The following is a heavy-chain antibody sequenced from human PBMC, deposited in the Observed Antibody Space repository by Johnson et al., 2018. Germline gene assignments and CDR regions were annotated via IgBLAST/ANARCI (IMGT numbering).Heavy chain of an antibody. J-gene: IGHJ4*02. CDR3: ARGGLRAGRAAGRASRGGGGVGWGGAAGCYGGGGGDWGGFLCYYVQC. V-gene: IGHV1-69*01. Sequence: QVQLQESGAEVKKPGSSVTVSCKASGGSFSSCAICWLLREPGQRLEGRGGVIPIFGTANYAQTLQGRVTMTADESTSPAYMELSSLSAEDAAVYYWARGGLRAGRAAGRASRGGGGVGWGGAAGCYGGGGGDWGGFLCYYVQCGVQRTLVSFSA. CDR2: VIPIFGTA. CDR1: GGSFSSCA. D-gene: IGHD3-22*01.